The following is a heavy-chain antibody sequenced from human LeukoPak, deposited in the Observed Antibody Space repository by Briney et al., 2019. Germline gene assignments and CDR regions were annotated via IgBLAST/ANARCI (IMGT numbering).Heavy chain of an antibody. J-gene: IGHJ4*02. CDR3: ARGDGMATTYFDY. CDR2: INHSGST. D-gene: IGHD5-24*01. Sequence: SAPLSLTCAVYGGSFSGYYWSWIRQPPGKGLEWIGEINHSGSTNYNPSLKSRVTISVDTSKNQFSLKLSSVTAADTAVYYCARGDGMATTYFDYWGQGTLVTVSS. CDR1: GGSFSGYY. V-gene: IGHV4-34*01.